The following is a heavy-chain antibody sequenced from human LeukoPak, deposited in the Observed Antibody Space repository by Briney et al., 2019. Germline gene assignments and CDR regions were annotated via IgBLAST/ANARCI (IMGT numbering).Heavy chain of an antibody. Sequence: SETLSLTCTVSGGSISSGGYYWSWIRQHPGKGLEWIGYIYYSGSTYYNPSLKSLVTISVDTSKNQLSLKLSSVTAADTAVYYCARDTRIAARPDYYYYYMDVWGKGTTVTVSS. CDR3: ARDTRIAARPDYYYYYMDV. CDR1: GGSISSGGYY. V-gene: IGHV4-31*01. CDR2: IYYSGST. J-gene: IGHJ6*03. D-gene: IGHD6-6*01.